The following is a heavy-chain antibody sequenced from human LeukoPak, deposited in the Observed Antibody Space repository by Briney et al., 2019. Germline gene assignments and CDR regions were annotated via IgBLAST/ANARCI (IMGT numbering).Heavy chain of an antibody. CDR1: GGTFSIYA. Sequence: GASVKLSCTASGGTFSIYAISWVRQAPGQGLEWMGGIIPIFGTANYAQKFQGRVTITAEESTSTAYMELSSLRSEDTAVYYCARERYDFWSGYSLYYLDYWGQGTLVTVSS. CDR3: ARERYDFWSGYSLYYLDY. CDR2: IIPIFGTA. V-gene: IGHV1-69*13. J-gene: IGHJ4*02. D-gene: IGHD3-3*01.